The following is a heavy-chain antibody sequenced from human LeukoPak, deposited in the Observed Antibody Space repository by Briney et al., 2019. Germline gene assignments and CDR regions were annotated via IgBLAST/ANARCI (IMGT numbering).Heavy chain of an antibody. Sequence: GGSLRLSCAASGSAVSRSWMTWVRQAPGKGLEWVANINQDGREIDYVDSVRGRFTISRDNAENSLCLQMNSLRAEDTAVYYCARGGLPGGFDYWGQGTLVTVSS. CDR1: GSAVSRSW. J-gene: IGHJ4*02. CDR3: ARGGLPGGFDY. V-gene: IGHV3-7*03. CDR2: INQDGREI. D-gene: IGHD4-23*01.